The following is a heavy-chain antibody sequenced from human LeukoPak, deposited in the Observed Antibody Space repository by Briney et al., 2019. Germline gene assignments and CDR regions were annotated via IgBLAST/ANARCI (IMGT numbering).Heavy chain of an antibody. V-gene: IGHV3-64D*08. CDR3: VKDQGYYDFWSGYEYFHH. CDR1: GFTFSSYG. Sequence: GGSLRLSCAASGFTFSSYGLHWVRQAPGKGLQYVSGISSNGGSTDYADSVKGRFTISRDNPKNTLYLQMSSLRAEDTAVYYCVKDQGYYDFWSGYEYFHHWGQGTLVTVSS. D-gene: IGHD3-3*01. CDR2: ISSNGGST. J-gene: IGHJ1*01.